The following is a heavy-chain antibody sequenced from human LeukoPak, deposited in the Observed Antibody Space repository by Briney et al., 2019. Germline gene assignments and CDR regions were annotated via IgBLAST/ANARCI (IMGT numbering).Heavy chain of an antibody. CDR2: MNPNSGNT. CDR3: ARVHLDENWFDP. J-gene: IGHJ5*02. Sequence: ASVKVSCKASGYTFTSYDINWVRQATGQGLEWMGWMNPNSGNTGYAQKFQGRVTMTRNTSISTVYMELSSLRSEDTAVYYCARVHLDENWFDPWGQGTLVTVSS. CDR1: GYTFTSYD. V-gene: IGHV1-8*01.